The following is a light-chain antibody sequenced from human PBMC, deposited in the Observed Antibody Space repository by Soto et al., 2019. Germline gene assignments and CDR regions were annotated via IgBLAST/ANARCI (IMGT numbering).Light chain of an antibody. V-gene: IGLV2-14*01. CDR3: SSYTSSSSLDI. Sequence: QSVLTQPASVSGSPGQSITISCSGTSSDVGFYNHVSWYQQHPGEAPKLLIYEVTIRPSGVSNRFSGSKSGNTASLTVSGLQAEDEGDYYCSSYTSSSSLDIFGGGTKLTVL. CDR1: SSDVGFYNH. CDR2: EVT. J-gene: IGLJ2*01.